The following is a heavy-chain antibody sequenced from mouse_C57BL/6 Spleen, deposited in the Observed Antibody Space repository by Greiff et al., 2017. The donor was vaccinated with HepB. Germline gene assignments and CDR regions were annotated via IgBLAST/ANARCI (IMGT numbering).Heavy chain of an antibody. Sequence: EVKLQESGGGLVKPGGSLKLSCAASGFTFSSYAMSWVRQTPEKRLEWVATISDGGSYTYYPDNVKGRFTISRDNAKNNMYLQMSHLQSEDTAMYYCARDYYDGSSYGYWYFDVWGTGTTVTVSS. D-gene: IGHD1-1*01. J-gene: IGHJ1*03. CDR1: GFTFSSYA. CDR2: ISDGGSYT. CDR3: ARDYYDGSSYGYWYFDV. V-gene: IGHV5-4*01.